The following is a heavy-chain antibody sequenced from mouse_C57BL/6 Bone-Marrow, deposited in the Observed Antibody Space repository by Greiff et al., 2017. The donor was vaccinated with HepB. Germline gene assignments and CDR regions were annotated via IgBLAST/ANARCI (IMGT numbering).Heavy chain of an antibody. V-gene: IGHV1-81*01. J-gene: IGHJ2*01. CDR2: IYPRSGNT. D-gene: IGHD1-2*01. CDR3: ARDSLLRVFDY. Sequence: VQQSGAELARPGASVKLSCKASGYTFTSYGISWVKQRTGQGLEWIGEIYPRSGNTYYNDKFKGKATLTADKSSSTAYMELRSLTSEDSAVYFCARDSLLRVFDYWGQGTTLTVSS. CDR1: GYTFTSYG.